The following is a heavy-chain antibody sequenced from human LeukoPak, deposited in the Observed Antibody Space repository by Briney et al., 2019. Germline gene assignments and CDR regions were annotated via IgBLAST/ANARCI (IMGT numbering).Heavy chain of an antibody. Sequence: SETLSLTCTVSGGSISSYYWSWIRQPPGKGLEWIGYIYYSGSTNYNPSLKSRVTISVDISQNQFSLKLSAVTAADTAVYYCSRERSYYYYMDVWGKGTTVTVSS. V-gene: IGHV4-59*01. CDR3: SRERSYYYYMDV. CDR2: IYYSGST. CDR1: GGSISSYY. D-gene: IGHD6-6*01. J-gene: IGHJ6*03.